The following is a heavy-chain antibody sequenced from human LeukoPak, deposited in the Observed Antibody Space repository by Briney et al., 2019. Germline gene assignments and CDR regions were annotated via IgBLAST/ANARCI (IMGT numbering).Heavy chain of an antibody. D-gene: IGHD3-10*01. CDR2: INHSGST. CDR3: ARNYYGSGSYKDY. CDR1: GGSFSGYY. V-gene: IGHV4-34*01. J-gene: IGHJ4*02. Sequence: SETLSLTCAVYGGSFSGYYWSWIRQPPGKGLEWIGEINHSGSTNYNPSLKSRVTISVDTSKNQFSLKLSSVTAADTAVYYCARNYYGSGSYKDYWGQGTLVTVSS.